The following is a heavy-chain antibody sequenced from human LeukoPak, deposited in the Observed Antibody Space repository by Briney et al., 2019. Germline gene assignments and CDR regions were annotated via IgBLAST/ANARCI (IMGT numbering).Heavy chain of an antibody. Sequence: SETLSLTCTVSGGSISSSSTYWGWIRQPPGKGLEWIGSIYYSGSTYYNPSLKSRVTISVDTSKSQFSLKLSSVTAADTAVYYCARLKEFQKIFDYWGQGTLVTVSS. CDR1: GGSISSSSTY. V-gene: IGHV4-39*01. J-gene: IGHJ4*02. D-gene: IGHD2-21*01. CDR3: ARLKEFQKIFDY. CDR2: IYYSGST.